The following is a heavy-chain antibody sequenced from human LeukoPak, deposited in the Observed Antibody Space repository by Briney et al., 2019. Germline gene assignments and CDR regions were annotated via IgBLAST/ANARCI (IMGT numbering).Heavy chain of an antibody. CDR1: GFPFSSYS. D-gene: IGHD6-13*01. V-gene: IGHV3-7*03. J-gene: IGHJ4*02. CDR2: IKPDGTTK. Sequence: GGSLRLSCAASGFPFSSYSMTWVRQAPGKGLEWVANIKPDGTTKFYVDSVKGRFTISRDNALNPLYLQMNSLRAEDTAIYYCARSIPYGTTWYGRSDYWGQGTLVTVSS. CDR3: ARSIPYGTTWYGRSDY.